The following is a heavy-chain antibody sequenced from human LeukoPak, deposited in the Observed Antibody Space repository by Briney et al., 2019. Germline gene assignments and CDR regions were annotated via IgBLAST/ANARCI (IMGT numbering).Heavy chain of an antibody. CDR3: AKRGGFEPMAALDN. Sequence: GGSLRDSCAASGFTFNNYSMSWVRQAPGKGLGWVSAISPGGSDTYYADSLRGRFTISRDNSKKTLSLQMSCLRAEDSAVYYCAKRGGFEPMAALDNWARETLVTVSS. CDR1: GFTFNNYS. CDR2: ISPGGSDT. V-gene: IGHV3-23*01. D-gene: IGHD3-16*01. J-gene: IGHJ4*02.